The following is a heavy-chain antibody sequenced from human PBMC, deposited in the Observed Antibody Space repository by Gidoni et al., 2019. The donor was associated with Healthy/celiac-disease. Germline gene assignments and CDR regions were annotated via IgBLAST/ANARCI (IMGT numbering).Heavy chain of an antibody. V-gene: IGHV3-30-3*01. CDR3: ARDFVVVGGDGGGY. CDR1: GFTFSSYA. D-gene: IGHD2-21*01. J-gene: IGHJ4*02. CDR2: ISYDGSNK. Sequence: QVQLVESGGGVVQPGRSLRLSCAASGFTFSSYAMHWVRQAPGKGLEWVAVISYDGSNKYYADSVKGRFTISRDNSKNTLYLQMNSLRAEDTAVYYCARDFVVVGGDGGGYWGQGTLVTVSS.